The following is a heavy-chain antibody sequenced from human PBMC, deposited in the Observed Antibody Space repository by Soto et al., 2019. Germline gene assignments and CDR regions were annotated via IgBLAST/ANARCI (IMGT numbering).Heavy chain of an antibody. J-gene: IGHJ4*02. Sequence: PGGSLRLSCAASGFTFSSYEMNWVRQAPGKGLEWVSYISSSGSSIYYADAVGGRYTISRDNAENSLYRQRNSVRAQDTAVYYCARAGRSCSCTIRLYYFDSWGQGTLVTVSS. V-gene: IGHV3-48*03. CDR1: GFTFSSYE. D-gene: IGHD2-2*01. CDR2: ISSSGSSI. CDR3: ARAGRSCSCTIRLYYFDS.